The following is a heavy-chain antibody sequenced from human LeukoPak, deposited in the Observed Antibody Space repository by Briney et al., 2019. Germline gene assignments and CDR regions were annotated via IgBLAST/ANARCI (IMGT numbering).Heavy chain of an antibody. CDR1: GYSLTNHF. J-gene: IGHJ4*02. CDR2: ILHTGST. Sequence: PSETLSLTCAVHGYSLTNHFWIWIRQPPGKGLEWIGEILHTGSTNYNPSFKSRVSISLDTSKNQFSLKLSSVTAADTAVYYCARAGGRSPIDYSTYKYSGYGRYFDYWGQGTLVTVSS. V-gene: IGHV4-34*12. CDR3: ARAGGRSPIDYSTYKYSGYGRYFDY. D-gene: IGHD5-12*01.